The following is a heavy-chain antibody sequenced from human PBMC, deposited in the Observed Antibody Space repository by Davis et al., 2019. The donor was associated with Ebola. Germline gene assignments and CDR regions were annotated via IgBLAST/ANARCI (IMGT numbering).Heavy chain of an antibody. J-gene: IGHJ6*02. V-gene: IGHV4-34*01. CDR1: GGSFSGYY. CDR2: INHSGST. CDR3: ARDRYSRVVIPAATMGYYYGMDV. D-gene: IGHD2-2*01. Sequence: PSETLSLTCAVYGGSFSGYYWSWIRQPPGKGLEWIGEINHSGSTNYNPSLKSRVTISVDTSKNQFSLKLSSVTAADTAVYYCARDRYSRVVIPAATMGYYYGMDVWGQGTTVTVSS.